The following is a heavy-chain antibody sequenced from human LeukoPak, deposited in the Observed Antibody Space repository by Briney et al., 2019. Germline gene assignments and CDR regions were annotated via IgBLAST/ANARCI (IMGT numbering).Heavy chain of an antibody. D-gene: IGHD1-26*01. Sequence: EASVTLSFKASGYAFTIYDINWVRQAPGQGLEWMGWMNPNSGNTGYAQKVQGRVTITRNTSISTAYMELSSLRSEDTAVYYCARRGARGLDYWGQGTLVTVSS. J-gene: IGHJ4*02. CDR2: MNPNSGNT. CDR3: ARRGARGLDY. CDR1: GYAFTIYD. V-gene: IGHV1-8*03.